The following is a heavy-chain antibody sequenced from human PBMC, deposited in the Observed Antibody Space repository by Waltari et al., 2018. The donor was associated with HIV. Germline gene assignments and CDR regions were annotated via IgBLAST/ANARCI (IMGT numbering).Heavy chain of an antibody. V-gene: IGHV4-30-4*08. CDR3: AREVYCSGASCSTHYFFDF. CDR2: IYDTGST. Sequence: QVQLQESGPRLVKPSQTLSVTCTVSGASVTSGAHYWPWIRQAPGGGLELIWYIYDTGSTYYSPSLKSLLSMSLDKSKNQFSLRLTSVTAADTAIYYCAREVYCSGASCSTHYFFDFWGQGILVPVSS. D-gene: IGHD2-15*01. CDR1: GASVTSGAHY. J-gene: IGHJ4*02.